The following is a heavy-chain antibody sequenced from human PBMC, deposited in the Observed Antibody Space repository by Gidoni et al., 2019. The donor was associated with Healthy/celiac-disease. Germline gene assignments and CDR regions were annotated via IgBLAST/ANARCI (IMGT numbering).Heavy chain of an antibody. CDR1: GGTFSSYA. J-gene: IGHJ5*02. V-gene: IGHV1-69*06. CDR2: IIPIFGTA. Sequence: QVQLVQSGAEVKMPGSSVKVSCKALGGTFSSYAISWVRQAPGQGLEWMGGIIPIFGTANDAQKFQGRVTITADKSTSTAYRELSSLRSEDTAVYYCAREQGYRRFNWFDPWGQGTLVTVSS. D-gene: IGHD4-4*01. CDR3: AREQGYRRFNWFDP.